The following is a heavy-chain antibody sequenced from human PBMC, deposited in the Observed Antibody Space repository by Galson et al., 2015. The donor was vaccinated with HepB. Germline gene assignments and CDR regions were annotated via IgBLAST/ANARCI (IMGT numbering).Heavy chain of an antibody. CDR3: AVTYYYDSSGYYEGPNWFDP. Sequence: SVKVSCKASGYTFTSYGISWVRQAPGQGLEWMGWISAYNGNTNYAQKLQGRVTMTTDTSTSTAYMELRSLRSDDTAVYYCAVTYYYDSSGYYEGPNWFDPWGQGTLVTVSS. V-gene: IGHV1-18*04. CDR1: GYTFTSYG. CDR2: ISAYNGNT. J-gene: IGHJ5*02. D-gene: IGHD3-22*01.